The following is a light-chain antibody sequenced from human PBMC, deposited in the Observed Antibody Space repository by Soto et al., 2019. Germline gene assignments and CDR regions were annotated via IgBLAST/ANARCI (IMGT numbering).Light chain of an antibody. CDR3: SSYTSSSTPYV. V-gene: IGLV2-14*03. Sequence: QSALTQPASVSGSPGQSITISCTGTSSDVGGYDFVSWFQHHPGKAPKLMIFAVSRRPSGVSNRFSGSKSANTASLTISGLQAEDEADYYCSSYTSSSTPYVFGTGTKVTVL. CDR2: AVS. J-gene: IGLJ1*01. CDR1: SSDVGGYDF.